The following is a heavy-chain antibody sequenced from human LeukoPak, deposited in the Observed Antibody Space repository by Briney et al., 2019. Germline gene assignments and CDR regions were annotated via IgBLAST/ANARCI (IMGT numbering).Heavy chain of an antibody. V-gene: IGHV4-61*02. D-gene: IGHD3-10*01. Sequence: SETLSLTCTVSGGSISSGSYYWSWIRQPAGEGLEWIGRIYTSGSTNYNPSLKSRVTISVDTSKNQFSLKLSSVTAADTAVYYCARNMVRGGGWFDPWGQGTLVTVSS. CDR3: ARNMVRGGGWFDP. J-gene: IGHJ5*02. CDR1: GGSISSGSYY. CDR2: IYTSGST.